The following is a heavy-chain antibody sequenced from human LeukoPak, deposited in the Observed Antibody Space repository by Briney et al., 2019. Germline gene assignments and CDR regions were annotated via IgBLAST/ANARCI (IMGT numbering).Heavy chain of an antibody. D-gene: IGHD3-3*01. V-gene: IGHV3-23*01. J-gene: IGHJ4*02. Sequence: GGSLRLSCAASGFTFSSYVMSWVRQAPGKGLEWVSAISGSGGSTYYADSVKGRFTISRDNSKNTLYLQMNGLRAEDTAVYYCAKVYDFWSGYPNFDYWGQGTLVTVSS. CDR2: ISGSGGST. CDR1: GFTFSSYV. CDR3: AKVYDFWSGYPNFDY.